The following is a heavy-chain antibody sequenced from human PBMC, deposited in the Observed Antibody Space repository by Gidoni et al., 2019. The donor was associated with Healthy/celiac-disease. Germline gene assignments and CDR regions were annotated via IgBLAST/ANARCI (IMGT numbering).Heavy chain of an antibody. V-gene: IGHV1-69*02. D-gene: IGHD6-19*01. Sequence: QVQLVQSGAEVQKPGSSVKVSCKASGGTFSSYTISWVRQAPGQGLGWMGRIVPILGIANYAQKFQGRVTITADKSTSTAYMELSSLRSEDTAVYYCARISSGWYFGGGTWGQGTLVTVSS. CDR1: GGTFSSYT. CDR3: ARISSGWYFGGGT. J-gene: IGHJ4*02. CDR2: IVPILGIA.